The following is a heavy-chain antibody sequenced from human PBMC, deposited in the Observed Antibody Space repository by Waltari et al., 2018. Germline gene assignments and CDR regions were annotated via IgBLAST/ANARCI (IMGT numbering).Heavy chain of an antibody. Sequence: QVQLQESGPGLLKPSETLSLTCTVSGASVSSLSWGWIRQPAGKGLEWIGRIYTSGNTNYNPSLKSRVTVSRDTSKNQLFLRLASVTAADTAKYYCARRGPSYDNTGYLWWYFDLWGRGTLVTVSS. CDR1: GASVSSLS. CDR2: IYTSGNT. D-gene: IGHD3-22*01. CDR3: ARRGPSYDNTGYLWWYFDL. V-gene: IGHV4-4*07. J-gene: IGHJ2*01.